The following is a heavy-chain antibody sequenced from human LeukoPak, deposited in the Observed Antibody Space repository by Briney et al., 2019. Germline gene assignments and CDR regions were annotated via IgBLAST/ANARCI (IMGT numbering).Heavy chain of an antibody. CDR1: GYTFTSYG. Sequence: GASVKVSCKTSGYTFTSYGINWVRQATGQGLEWMGWMNPNSGNTGYAQKFQGRVTMTRNTSISTAYMELSSLRSEDTAVYYCARGQASGWYVRGYYYYGMDVWGQGTTVTVSS. CDR3: ARGQASGWYVRGYYYYGMDV. D-gene: IGHD6-19*01. CDR2: MNPNSGNT. J-gene: IGHJ6*02. V-gene: IGHV1-8*02.